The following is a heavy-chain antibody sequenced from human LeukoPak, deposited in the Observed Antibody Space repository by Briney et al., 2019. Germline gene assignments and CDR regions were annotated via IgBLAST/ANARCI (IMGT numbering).Heavy chain of an antibody. CDR1: GFTFSNE. J-gene: IGHJ4*02. V-gene: IGHV3-48*03. CDR2: ISSSGTPI. D-gene: IGHD2-21*01. CDR3: AREKTACGGDCYDS. Sequence: GGSLRLSCAASGFTFSNEMNRVRQAPGKGLEWVSYISSSGTPIHYADSVKGRFTISRDNAKNSLFLQMNSLRAEDTAVYYCAREKTACGGDCYDSWGQGTLVTVSS.